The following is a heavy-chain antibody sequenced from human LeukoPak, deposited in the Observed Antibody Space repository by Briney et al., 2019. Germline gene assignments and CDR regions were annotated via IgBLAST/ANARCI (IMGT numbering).Heavy chain of an antibody. D-gene: IGHD3-22*01. V-gene: IGHV4-59*08. CDR3: ARHYYDSSGYPEYFQH. J-gene: IGHJ1*01. CDR2: IYYSGSA. Sequence: SETLSLTCTVSGGSISSYYWSWIRQPPGKGLEWIGYIYYSGSANYNPSLKSRVTISVDTSKNQFSLKLSSVTAADTAVYYCARHYYDSSGYPEYFQHWGQGTLVTVSS. CDR1: GGSISSYY.